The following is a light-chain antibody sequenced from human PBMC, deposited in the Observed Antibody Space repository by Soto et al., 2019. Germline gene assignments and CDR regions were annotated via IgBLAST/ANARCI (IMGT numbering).Light chain of an antibody. CDR3: QQYGSSGT. J-gene: IGKJ1*01. Sequence: EKVMTQSPATLSVALGERATLSCRASQSVARNLAWYQQKPGQAPRLLIYAASTRATGTPARFSGSGSGTEFTLTISRLEPEDFAVYYCQQYGSSGTFGQGTKVDIK. V-gene: IGKV3-15*01. CDR1: QSVARN. CDR2: AAS.